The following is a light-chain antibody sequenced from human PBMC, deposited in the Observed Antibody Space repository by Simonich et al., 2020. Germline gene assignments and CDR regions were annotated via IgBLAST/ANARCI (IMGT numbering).Light chain of an antibody. CDR1: QSFSSN. Sequence: EIVMTQSPATLSVSPGERATLSCRASQSFSSNLAWYQQKPGQAPRLFIYGASTRATGIPARFSGSGSGTEFTLTISSLQSEDFAVYYCQQYYSTPITFGQGTRLEIK. J-gene: IGKJ5*01. V-gene: IGKV3-15*01. CDR2: GAS. CDR3: QQYYSTPIT.